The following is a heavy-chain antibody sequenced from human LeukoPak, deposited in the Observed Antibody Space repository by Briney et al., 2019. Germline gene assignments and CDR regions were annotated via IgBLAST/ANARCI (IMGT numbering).Heavy chain of an antibody. D-gene: IGHD6-13*01. CDR1: GYSFTSYW. Sequence: GESLKISCKGSGYSFTSYWIGWVRQMPGKGLEWMGIIYPGDSDTRYSPSFQGQVTISADKSISTAYLQWSSLKASDTAMYYCARPRDLAAAGTGYFDYWGQGTLVTVSS. V-gene: IGHV5-51*01. CDR3: ARPRDLAAAGTGYFDY. J-gene: IGHJ4*02. CDR2: IYPGDSDT.